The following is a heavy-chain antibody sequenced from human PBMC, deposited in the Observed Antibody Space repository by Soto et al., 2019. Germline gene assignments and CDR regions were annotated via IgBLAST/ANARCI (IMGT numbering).Heavy chain of an antibody. J-gene: IGHJ4*02. V-gene: IGHV1-46*01. CDR2: INPSGDST. Sequence: ASVKVSCKTSGHTFPSYNVHWVRQAPGQGLEWMGIINPSGDSTTYAQKFQGRVSMTRDSSTTTVYMELSSLRSEDTAVYYCARDAWGTDYWGQGTLVTVSS. CDR3: ARDAWGTDY. CDR1: GHTFPSYN. D-gene: IGHD7-27*01.